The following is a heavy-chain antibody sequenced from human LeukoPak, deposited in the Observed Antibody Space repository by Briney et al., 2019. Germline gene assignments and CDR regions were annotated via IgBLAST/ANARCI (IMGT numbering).Heavy chain of an antibody. CDR1: GGSIRSGSYS. Sequence: SETLSLTCTVSGGSIRSGSYSWSWIRQPAGKGLEWIGRIYTSGSTNYNPSLKSRVTISVDTSKNQFSLKLSSVTAADTAVYYCARARYQLLSVWFDAWGQGTLVTVSS. J-gene: IGHJ5*02. CDR3: ARARYQLLSVWFDA. V-gene: IGHV4-61*02. CDR2: IYTSGST. D-gene: IGHD2-2*01.